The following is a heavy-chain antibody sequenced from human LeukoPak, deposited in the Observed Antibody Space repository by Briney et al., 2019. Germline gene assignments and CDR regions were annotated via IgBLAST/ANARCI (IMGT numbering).Heavy chain of an antibody. CDR3: ARHSLAHNSLGYYYYMDV. V-gene: IGHV4-4*07. D-gene: IGHD4-23*01. Sequence: SETLSLTCTVSGGSISSYYWSWIRQPAGKGLEWIGRIYTSGSTNYNPSLKSRVTMSVDTSKNQFSLKLSSVTAADTAVYYYARHSLAHNSLGYYYYMDVWGKGTTVTVSS. J-gene: IGHJ6*03. CDR2: IYTSGST. CDR1: GGSISSYY.